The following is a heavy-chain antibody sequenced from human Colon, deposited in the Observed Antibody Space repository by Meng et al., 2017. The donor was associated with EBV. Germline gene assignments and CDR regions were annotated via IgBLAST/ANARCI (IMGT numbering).Heavy chain of an antibody. CDR2: INHSGTI. J-gene: IGHJ5*02. CDR1: GGSLSGYY. CDR3: ARGGGVIKGLVTWFDP. V-gene: IGHV4-34*01. D-gene: IGHD2-8*01. Sequence: HGQPQPWGAGLVKPSETLSLTCGVYGGSLSGYYWSWIRQTPGKGLEWIGEINHSGTINYNPSLRSRVTISVDRSNNQFSLRLSSVTAADTAVYYCARGGGVIKGLVTWFDPWGQGTLVTVSS.